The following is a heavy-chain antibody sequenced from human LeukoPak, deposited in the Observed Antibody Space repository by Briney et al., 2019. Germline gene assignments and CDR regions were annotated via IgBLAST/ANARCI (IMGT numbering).Heavy chain of an antibody. V-gene: IGHV3-20*04. Sequence: GGSLRLSCAASGFTFDDYGMSWVRQAPGKGLEWVSGINWNGGSTGYADSVKGRFTISRDNAKNSLYLQMNSLRAEDTALYYCARVVGYYYDSSGYYGPCYFDYWGQGTLVTVSS. J-gene: IGHJ4*02. D-gene: IGHD3-22*01. CDR1: GFTFDDYG. CDR3: ARVVGYYYDSSGYYGPCYFDY. CDR2: INWNGGST.